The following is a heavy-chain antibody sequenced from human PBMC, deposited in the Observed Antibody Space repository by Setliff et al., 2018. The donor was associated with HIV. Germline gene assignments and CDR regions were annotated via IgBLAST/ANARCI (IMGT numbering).Heavy chain of an antibody. CDR2: ISSRISYI. J-gene: IGHJ3*01. CDR3: ARDSTRGSRREIFDV. Sequence: PGESLKISCIGSRFDFRLYSINWVRQAPGKGLEWVASISSRISYIYYGDSVKGRFTVYRDNDEKSVYLQMSGLRGDDTAVYYCARDSTRGSRREIFDVWGQGTMVTVSS. D-gene: IGHD2-15*01. V-gene: IGHV3-21*01. CDR1: RFDFRLYS.